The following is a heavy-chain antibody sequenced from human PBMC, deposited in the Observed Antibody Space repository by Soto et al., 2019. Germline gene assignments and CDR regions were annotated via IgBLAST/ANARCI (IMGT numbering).Heavy chain of an antibody. V-gene: IGHV3-9*01. CDR2: ISWNSGSI. CDR3: AKEGGSGWFYAFDI. Sequence: DVQLVESGGGLVQPGRSLRLSCAASGFTFDDYAMHWVREAPGKGLEWVSGISWNSGSIDYADFVKGRFTISRDNAKNSLYLQMNSLRAEDTALYYCAKEGGSGWFYAFDIWGQGTMVTVSS. CDR1: GFTFDDYA. J-gene: IGHJ3*02. D-gene: IGHD6-19*01.